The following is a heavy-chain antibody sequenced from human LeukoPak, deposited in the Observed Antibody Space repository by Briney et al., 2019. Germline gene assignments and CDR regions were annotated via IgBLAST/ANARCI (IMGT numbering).Heavy chain of an antibody. CDR1: GFTFSSYG. D-gene: IGHD2-2*01. CDR3: ARSEYQLPYYYYYGMDV. CDR2: IWYDGSNK. V-gene: IGHV3-33*01. J-gene: IGHJ6*02. Sequence: PGGSLRLSCAASGFTFSSYGMHWVRQAPGKGLEWVAVIWYDGSNKYYADSVKGRFTISRDNSKNTLYLQMNSLRAEDTAVYYCARSEYQLPYYYYYGMDVWGQGTTVTVSS.